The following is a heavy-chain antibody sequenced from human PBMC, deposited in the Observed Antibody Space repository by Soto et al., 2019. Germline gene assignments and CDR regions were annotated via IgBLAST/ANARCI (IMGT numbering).Heavy chain of an antibody. Sequence: QVQLVQSGAEVKKPGASVKVSCKASGYTFTSYYMHWVRQAPGQGLEWMGIINPSGGSTSYAQKFQGRVTMTRDTSTSTVYMELSSLRSEDTAVYYCARDLVYGVGASGYENYYYYYMDVWGKGTTVTVSS. D-gene: IGHD5-12*01. CDR3: ARDLVYGVGASGYENYYYYYMDV. V-gene: IGHV1-46*03. CDR1: GYTFTSYY. J-gene: IGHJ6*03. CDR2: INPSGGST.